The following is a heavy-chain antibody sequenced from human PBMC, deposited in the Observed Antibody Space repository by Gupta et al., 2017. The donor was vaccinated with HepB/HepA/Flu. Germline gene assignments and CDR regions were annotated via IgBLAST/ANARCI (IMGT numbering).Heavy chain of an antibody. CDR2: IYSGGST. V-gene: IGHV3-66*01. CDR1: GFTVSSSS. D-gene: IGHD5-18*01. CDR3: ASNSYAYFYGMDV. J-gene: IGHJ6*02. Sequence: EFQLVESGGGLVQPGGSLRLSCAASGFTVSSSSMDWVRQAPGKGLEWVSVIYSGGSTHYADSVKGRFTISRDNSKNTLFLQMNSLRAEDTAVYYCASNSYAYFYGMDVWGQGTTVTVSS.